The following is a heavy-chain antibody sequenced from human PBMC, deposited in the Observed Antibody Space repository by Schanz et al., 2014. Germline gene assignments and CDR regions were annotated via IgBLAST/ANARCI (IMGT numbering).Heavy chain of an antibody. D-gene: IGHD2-15*01. CDR3: ARDRGYCSGGSCLTFDY. Sequence: VQLVESGGGLVQPGRSLRLSCAAYGFTFSSYAMHWVRQAPGKGLEWVAVISYDGSNKYYADSVKGRFTISRDNSKNTLYLQMNTLRAEDTAVYYCARDRGYCSGGSCLTFDYWGQGTLVTVSS. CDR1: GFTFSSYA. V-gene: IGHV3-30-3*01. J-gene: IGHJ4*02. CDR2: ISYDGSNK.